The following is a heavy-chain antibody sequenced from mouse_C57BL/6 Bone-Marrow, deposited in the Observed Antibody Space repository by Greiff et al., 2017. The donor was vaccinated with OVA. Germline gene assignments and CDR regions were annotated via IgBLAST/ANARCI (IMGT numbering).Heavy chain of an antibody. J-gene: IGHJ4*01. CDR1: GYTFTSYG. CDR3: ASDDAGGGDY. V-gene: IGHV1-58*01. CDR2: FHLGNGYT. D-gene: IGHD2-12*01. Sequence: VQLQQSGAELVRPGSSVKMSCKTSGYTFTSYGINWVKQRPGQGLEWIGNFHLGNGYTEYNEKFKGKATLTSDTSSSTAYMQLSSLTSEDSAIDFCASDDAGGGDYWGQGTSVTVSS.